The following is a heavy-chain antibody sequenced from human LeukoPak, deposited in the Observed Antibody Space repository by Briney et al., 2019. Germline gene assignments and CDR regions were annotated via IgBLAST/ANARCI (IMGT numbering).Heavy chain of an antibody. Sequence: ASVKVSCKASGYTFTGYYMHWVRQAPGQGLEWMGWINPNSGGTNYAQKFQGRVTMTRDTSISTAYMELSRLRSDDTAVYYCASPVRSYPTQENPEFDYWGQGTLVTVSS. D-gene: IGHD3-16*02. J-gene: IGHJ4*02. CDR1: GYTFTGYY. CDR3: ASPVRSYPTQENPEFDY. CDR2: INPNSGGT. V-gene: IGHV1-2*02.